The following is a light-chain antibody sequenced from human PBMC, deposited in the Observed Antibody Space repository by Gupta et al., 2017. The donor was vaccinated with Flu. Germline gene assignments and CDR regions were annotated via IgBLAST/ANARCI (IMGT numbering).Light chain of an antibody. CDR3: SSYKSSSTNYWV. CDR2: EVS. Sequence: QSALTQPASVSGSPGQSITISCTGTSSDVGGYNYVSWYQQHPGNAPKLMIYEVSNRPSGVSKRFSGSKSGNTASLTITRLQAEDEADYYCSSYKSSSTNYWVFGGGTKLTVI. J-gene: IGLJ3*02. CDR1: SSDVGGYNY. V-gene: IGLV2-14*01.